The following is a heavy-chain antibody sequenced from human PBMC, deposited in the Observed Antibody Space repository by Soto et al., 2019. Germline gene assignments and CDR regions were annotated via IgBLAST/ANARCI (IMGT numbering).Heavy chain of an antibody. J-gene: IGHJ4*02. D-gene: IGHD2-2*01. Sequence: LRLSCEASVFTFSDYWMSWVRQAPGKGPGWVANIKFDGSEKQYVDSVRGRFTISRDNSRSSLSLQMNSLRAGDTAVYYCVKDGGYCSSSTCYAPRNHYFDSWGQGTLVTVSS. CDR3: VKDGGYCSSSTCYAPRNHYFDS. V-gene: IGHV3-7*03. CDR1: VFTFSDYW. CDR2: IKFDGSEK.